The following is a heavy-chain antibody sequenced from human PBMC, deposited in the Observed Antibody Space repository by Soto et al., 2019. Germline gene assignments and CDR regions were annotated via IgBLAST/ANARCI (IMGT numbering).Heavy chain of an antibody. D-gene: IGHD1-1*01. V-gene: IGHV1-18*01. J-gene: IGHJ4*02. Sequence: ASVKVSCKASGYTFTSHGIGWVRQAPGQGLELMGWISAYNGNTDYVQKFQGRVTMTTDTSTSTAYMEVRSLRSDDTAVYYCARFYNWDSLDYWGQGTLVTVSS. CDR1: GYTFTSHG. CDR2: ISAYNGNT. CDR3: ARFYNWDSLDY.